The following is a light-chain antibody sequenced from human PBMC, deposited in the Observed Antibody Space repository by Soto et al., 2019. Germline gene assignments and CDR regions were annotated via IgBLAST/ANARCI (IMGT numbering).Light chain of an antibody. J-gene: IGLJ1*01. CDR3: SSYTSSSKV. V-gene: IGLV2-14*01. CDR1: SSDVGGYNY. Sequence: QSVLTQPASVSGSPGQPITISCTGTSSDVGGYNYVSWYQQHPGKAPKLMIYDVSKRPSGGSNRFSGSKSGNTASLTIAGLQAEDEADYYCSSYTSSSKVFGTGTKVTVL. CDR2: DVS.